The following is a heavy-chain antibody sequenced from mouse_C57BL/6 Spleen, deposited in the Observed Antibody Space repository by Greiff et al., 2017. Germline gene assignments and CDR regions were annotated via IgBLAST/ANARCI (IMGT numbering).Heavy chain of an antibody. CDR3: ARDDYDGGFAY. CDR2: ISYDGSN. CDR1: GYSITSGYY. J-gene: IGHJ3*01. V-gene: IGHV3-6*01. D-gene: IGHD2-4*01. Sequence: EVKLMESGPGLVKPSQSLSLTCSVTGYSITSGYYWNWSRQFPGNKLEWMGYISYDGSNNSNPSLKNRISITRDTSKNQFFLKLNSVTTEDTATYYCARDDYDGGFAYWGQGTLVTVSA.